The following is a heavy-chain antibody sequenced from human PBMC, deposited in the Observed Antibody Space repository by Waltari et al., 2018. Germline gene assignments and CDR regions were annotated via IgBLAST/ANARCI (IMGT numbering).Heavy chain of an antibody. Sequence: QLQLQESGPGLVTPSETLSLTCTVSGGSISSSSYSWGWIRQPPGKGLEWIGSIYYSGSTYYNPSLKSRVTISVDTSKNQFSLKLSSVTAADTAVYYCASGGDRRYFDLWGRGTLVTVSS. D-gene: IGHD2-21*01. CDR2: IYYSGST. CDR3: ASGGDRRYFDL. CDR1: GGSISSSSYS. J-gene: IGHJ2*01. V-gene: IGHV4-39*07.